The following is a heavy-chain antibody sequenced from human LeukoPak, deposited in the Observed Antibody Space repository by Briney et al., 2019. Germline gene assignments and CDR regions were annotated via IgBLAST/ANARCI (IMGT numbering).Heavy chain of an antibody. V-gene: IGHV3-23*01. J-gene: IGHJ4*02. CDR1: GFTFSSYA. CDR3: AKCRTYYYDSSGYYACDYFDY. CDR2: FSGSGGST. D-gene: IGHD3-22*01. Sequence: GGSLRLSCAAFGFTFSSYAMTWVRQAPGKGLEWVSGFSGSGGSTYYADSVKGRFTISRDNSKSTLYLQMNSLRAEDTAVYYCAKCRTYYYDSSGYYACDYFDYWGQGTLVTVSS.